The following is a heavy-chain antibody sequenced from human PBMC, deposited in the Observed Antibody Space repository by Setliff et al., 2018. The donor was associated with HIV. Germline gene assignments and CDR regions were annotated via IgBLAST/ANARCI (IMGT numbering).Heavy chain of an antibody. CDR3: ARDLNSDYLLDY. CDR1: GFTFSDFG. CDR2: IRGSGEST. D-gene: IGHD4-4*01. Sequence: GGSLRLSCAASGFTFSDFGMSWVRQAPGKGLEWVSGIRGSGESTYYGEFETGHFTISRDNSKNMLYLQMNSLRAEDTAVYYCARDLNSDYLLDYWGQGTLVTV. V-gene: IGHV3-23*01. J-gene: IGHJ4*02.